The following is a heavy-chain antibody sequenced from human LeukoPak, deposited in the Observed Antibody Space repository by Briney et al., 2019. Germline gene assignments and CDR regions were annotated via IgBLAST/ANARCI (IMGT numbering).Heavy chain of an antibody. CDR3: ASHGIAAAGFAEYFQH. D-gene: IGHD6-13*01. CDR2: IYYSGST. CDR1: GGSISSYY. J-gene: IGHJ1*01. V-gene: IGHV4-59*01. Sequence: SETLSLTCTVSGGSISSYYWSWIRQSPGKGLEWIGYIYYSGSTNYNPSLKSRVTISVDTSKNQFSLKLSSVTAADTAVYYCASHGIAAAGFAEYFQHWGQGTLVTVSS.